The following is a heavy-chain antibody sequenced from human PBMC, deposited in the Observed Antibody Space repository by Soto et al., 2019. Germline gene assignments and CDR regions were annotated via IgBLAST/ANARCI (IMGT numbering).Heavy chain of an antibody. Sequence: QVQLVQSGAEVKKPGSSVKVSYKASGGTFSSYAISWVRQAPGQGLEWMGGIIPIFGTANYAQKFQGRVTITADKSTSTAYMELRSLRSEDTAVYYCASLRRPYYYDSSGYNDAFDIWGQGTMLTVSS. D-gene: IGHD3-22*01. CDR1: GGTFSSYA. CDR3: ASLRRPYYYDSSGYNDAFDI. J-gene: IGHJ3*02. V-gene: IGHV1-69*06. CDR2: IIPIFGTA.